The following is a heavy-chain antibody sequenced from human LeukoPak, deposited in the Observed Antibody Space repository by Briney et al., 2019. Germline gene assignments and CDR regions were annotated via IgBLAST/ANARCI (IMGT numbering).Heavy chain of an antibody. CDR1: GFTFEGFA. Sequence: PLRFPWGPPGFTFEGFAIHGGRHAQEKGLKWVSGISWNSGSIGYADSVKCRFTIFRDNAKNSLYLQMNSLRAEDTALYYCAKDGYHYYDSSGTIDYWGQGTLVTVSS. V-gene: IGHV3-9*01. D-gene: IGHD3-22*01. CDR3: AKDGYHYYDSSGTIDY. CDR2: ISWNSGSI. J-gene: IGHJ4*02.